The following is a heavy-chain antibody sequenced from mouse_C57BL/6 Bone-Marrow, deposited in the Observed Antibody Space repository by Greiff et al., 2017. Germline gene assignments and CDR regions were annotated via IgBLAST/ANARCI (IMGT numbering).Heavy chain of an antibody. J-gene: IGHJ4*01. CDR3: AREGYSNYPHYYAMDY. V-gene: IGHV1-69*01. D-gene: IGHD2-5*01. CDR1: GYTFTSYW. Sequence: QVHVKQPGAELVMPGASVKLSCKASGYTFTSYWMHWVKQRPGQGLEWIGEIDPSDSYTNYNQKFKGKSTLTVDKSSSTAYMQLSSLTSEDSAVXYCAREGYSNYPHYYAMDYWGQGTSVTVSS. CDR2: IDPSDSYT.